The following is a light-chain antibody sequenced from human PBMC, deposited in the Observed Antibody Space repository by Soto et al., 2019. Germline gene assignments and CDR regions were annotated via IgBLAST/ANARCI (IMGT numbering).Light chain of an antibody. CDR3: CSYAGIFSYYV. Sequence: QSALTQPASVSGSPGQSITISCTGTSSDVGNYDLVSRYQQRPGKAPKLLIYENINRPSGVSDRFSASKSGNTASLTISGLQAEDEADYYCCSYAGIFSYYVFGSGTKVTVL. V-gene: IGLV2-23*01. CDR1: SSDVGNYDL. J-gene: IGLJ1*01. CDR2: ENI.